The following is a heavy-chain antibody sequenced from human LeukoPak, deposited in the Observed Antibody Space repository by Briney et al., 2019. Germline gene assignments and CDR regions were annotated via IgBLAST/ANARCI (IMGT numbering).Heavy chain of an antibody. CDR2: IYYSGST. J-gene: IGHJ4*02. Sequence: SSETLSLTCTVSGGSITSIIYYWGWIRQPPGKGLEWIGTIYYSGSTSYNPSLKSRVTISVDTSKNQFSLKLSSVAAADTAVYYCASRPTDYYGSKGYFDYWGQGTLVTVPS. D-gene: IGHD3-10*01. CDR3: ASRPTDYYGSKGYFDY. CDR1: GGSITSIIYY. V-gene: IGHV4-39*01.